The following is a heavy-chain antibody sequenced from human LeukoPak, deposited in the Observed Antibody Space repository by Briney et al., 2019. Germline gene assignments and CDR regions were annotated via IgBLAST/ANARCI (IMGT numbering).Heavy chain of an antibody. J-gene: IGHJ4*02. D-gene: IGHD3-3*01. Sequence: LELIGDIYHSGSTNYNPSLKSRVTISVDKSKNQFSLKLSSVTAADTAVYYCAWSHLYYFDYWGQGTLVTVSS. V-gene: IGHV4-4*02. CDR2: IYHSGST. CDR3: AWSHLYYFDY.